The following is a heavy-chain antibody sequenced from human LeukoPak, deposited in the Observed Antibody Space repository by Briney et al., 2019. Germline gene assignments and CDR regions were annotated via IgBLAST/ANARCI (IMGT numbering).Heavy chain of an antibody. CDR1: GGSISSSNW. Sequence: PSETLTLTCTVSGGSISSSNWWSWVRQPPGKGLEWIGEIYHSGSTNYNPSLKSRVTISVDKSKNQFSLKLSSVTAADTAVYYCARTSYPSRDAYTPFDYWGQGTLVTVSS. CDR2: IYHSGST. V-gene: IGHV4-4*02. CDR3: ARTSYPSRDAYTPFDY. J-gene: IGHJ4*02. D-gene: IGHD5-24*01.